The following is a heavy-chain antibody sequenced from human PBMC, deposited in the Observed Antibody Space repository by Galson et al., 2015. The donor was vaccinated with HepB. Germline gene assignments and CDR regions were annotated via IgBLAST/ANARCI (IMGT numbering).Heavy chain of an antibody. V-gene: IGHV3-15*01. D-gene: IGHD2-2*01. CDR3: ATDEDGPSH. Sequence: SLRLSCAASGLVFSHAWMNWVRQAPGKGLEWVGRIKSKDHGETRDYAAPVKGRFTVSRDDSKNTLYLQMNSLTADDTAVYYCATDEDGPSHWGQGTLVTVSS. CDR2: IKSKDHGETR. J-gene: IGHJ4*02. CDR1: GLVFSHAW.